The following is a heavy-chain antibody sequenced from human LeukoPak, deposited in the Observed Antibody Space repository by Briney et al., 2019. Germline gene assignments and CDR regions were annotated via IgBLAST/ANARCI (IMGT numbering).Heavy chain of an antibody. CDR3: ARALQGWYFDL. V-gene: IGHV4-59*01. CDR1: GGSISSYY. J-gene: IGHJ2*01. D-gene: IGHD3-10*01. CDR2: IYYSGST. Sequence: SETLSLTCTVSGGSISSYYWSWIRQPPGKGLEWIGYIYYSGSTNYNPSLKSRVTISVDTSKNQFSLKLSSVTAADTAVYYCARALQGWYFDLWGRGTLVTVSS.